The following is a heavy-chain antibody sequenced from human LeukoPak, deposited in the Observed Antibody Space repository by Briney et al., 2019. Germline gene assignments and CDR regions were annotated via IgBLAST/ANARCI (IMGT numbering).Heavy chain of an antibody. CDR2: MYHSGST. CDR1: GYSISSGYS. V-gene: IGHV4-38-2*02. J-gene: IGHJ4*02. Sequence: SETRSPTCTVAGYSISSGYSWGWIRQPPGKGLEWIGSMYHSGSTYYNRSLQGPVSLSADTSNNQFSLRLSSVTAADTAAYYCVRLAQCVGSSCFAVHFWGQGTLVHVS. CDR3: VRLAQCVGSSCFAVHF. D-gene: IGHD6-13*01.